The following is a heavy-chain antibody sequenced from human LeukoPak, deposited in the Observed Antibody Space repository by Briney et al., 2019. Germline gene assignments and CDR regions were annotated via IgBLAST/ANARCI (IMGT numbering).Heavy chain of an antibody. CDR3: ASQWELRY. Sequence: GGSLRLSCAASGFTVSSNYMNWVRQAPGKGLEWVSITYAGGSTYYADSVKGRFTISRDNSKNTLYLQMNSLRAEDTAVYYCASQWELRYWGQGTLVTVSS. J-gene: IGHJ4*02. CDR2: TYAGGST. CDR1: GFTVSSNY. D-gene: IGHD1-26*01. V-gene: IGHV3-53*01.